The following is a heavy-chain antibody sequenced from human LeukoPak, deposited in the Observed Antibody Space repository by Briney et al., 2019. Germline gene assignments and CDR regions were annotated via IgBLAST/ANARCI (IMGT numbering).Heavy chain of an antibody. CDR3: AREGGITFGGVIVSDTRIDY. CDR2: IRYDGSNK. J-gene: IGHJ4*02. Sequence: GGSLRLSCAASGFTFSSYGIHWVRQAPGKGLEGVAFIRYDGSNKYYTDSVKGRFTISRDNAKNSLYLQMNSLRAEDTAVYYCAREGGITFGGVIVSDTRIDYWGQGTLVTVSS. D-gene: IGHD3-16*02. CDR1: GFTFSSYG. V-gene: IGHV3-30*02.